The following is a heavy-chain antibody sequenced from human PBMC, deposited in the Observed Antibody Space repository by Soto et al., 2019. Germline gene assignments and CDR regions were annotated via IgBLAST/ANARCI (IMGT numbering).Heavy chain of an antibody. Sequence: SETLSLTCTVSGGSISSYYWSWIRQPPGKGLEWIGYIYYSGSTNYNPSLKSRVTISVDTSKNQFSLKLSSVTAADTAVYYCARDTGNCLGIYYHYLLAVCGKGTTVTVSS. J-gene: IGHJ6*03. D-gene: IGHD3-9*01. V-gene: IGHV4-59*01. CDR2: IYYSGST. CDR1: GGSISSYY. CDR3: ARDTGNCLGIYYHYLLAV.